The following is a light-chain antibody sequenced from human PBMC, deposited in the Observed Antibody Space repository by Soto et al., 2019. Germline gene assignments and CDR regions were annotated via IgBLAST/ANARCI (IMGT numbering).Light chain of an antibody. J-gene: IGKJ5*01. CDR1: QSISSW. Sequence: DIQMTQSPSTLSASVGDRVTITCRASQSISSWLAWYQQKPGKAPKLLIYDASSLESGVPSRFSGSGSGTEFTLTISSLQPDDFATYYCQQYNSYRTFGQGRRLEIQ. CDR2: DAS. V-gene: IGKV1-5*01. CDR3: QQYNSYRT.